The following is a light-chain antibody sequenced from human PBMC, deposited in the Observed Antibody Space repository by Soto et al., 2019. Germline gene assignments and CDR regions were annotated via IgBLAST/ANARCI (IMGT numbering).Light chain of an antibody. CDR2: RAS. Sequence: DIKMTHSPSTLSASVGDRVTITCRASQSINTWLAWYQQKPGKAPKLLIYRASTLESGVPSRFSGSGSGTEFTLTISSLQPDDFSTYYCQHYNTYSGTFGPGTKVDI. J-gene: IGKJ3*01. V-gene: IGKV1-5*03. CDR3: QHYNTYSGT. CDR1: QSINTW.